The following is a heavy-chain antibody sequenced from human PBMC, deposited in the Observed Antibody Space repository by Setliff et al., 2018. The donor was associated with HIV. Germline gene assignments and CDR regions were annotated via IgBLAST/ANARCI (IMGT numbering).Heavy chain of an antibody. CDR1: GGSISSYY. Sequence: PSETLSLTCTVSGGSISSYYWSWIRQPAGKGLEWIGRIYTSGSTNYNPSLKSRVTRSVDTSKNQFSLKLSSVTAADTAVYYCASGGPLGWVRGVSNWFDPWGQGTLVTVSS. J-gene: IGHJ5*02. D-gene: IGHD3-10*01. V-gene: IGHV4-4*07. CDR2: IYTSGST. CDR3: ASGGPLGWVRGVSNWFDP.